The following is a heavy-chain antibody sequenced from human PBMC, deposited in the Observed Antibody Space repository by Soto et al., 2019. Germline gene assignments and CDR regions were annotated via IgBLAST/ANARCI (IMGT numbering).Heavy chain of an antibody. CDR2: IKSKTDGGTT. Sequence: EVQLVESGGGLVKPGGSLRLSCAASGFTFSNGWMSWVRQAPGKGLEWVGRIKSKTDGGTTDYAAPVKGRFTISRDDSKNTLYLQMNRLKTEDTAVYYCTTDIPRNYYYYGMDVWGQGTTVTVSS. D-gene: IGHD2-2*02. CDR3: TTDIPRNYYYYGMDV. V-gene: IGHV3-15*01. CDR1: GFTFSNGW. J-gene: IGHJ6*02.